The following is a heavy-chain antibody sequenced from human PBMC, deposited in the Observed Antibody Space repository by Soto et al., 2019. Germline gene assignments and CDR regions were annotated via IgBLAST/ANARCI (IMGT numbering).Heavy chain of an antibody. CDR1: GGSISSSNW. V-gene: IGHV4-4*02. CDR3: ARSFGVADNWFDP. CDR2: IYYSGST. D-gene: IGHD3-3*01. J-gene: IGHJ5*02. Sequence: SETLSLTCAVSGGSISSSNWWSWGRQPPGKGLEWIGGIYYSGSTNYNPSLKSRVTISVDTSKNQFSLKLSSVTAADTAVYYCARSFGVADNWFDPWGHGTLVTVSS.